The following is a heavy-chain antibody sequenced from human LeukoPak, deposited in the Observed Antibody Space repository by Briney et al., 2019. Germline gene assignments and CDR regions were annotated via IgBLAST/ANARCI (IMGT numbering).Heavy chain of an antibody. J-gene: IGHJ6*03. V-gene: IGHV4-34*01. CDR1: GGSFSGYY. CDR3: ARSLRRYCSSTSCYPYYYYMDV. D-gene: IGHD2-2*01. Sequence: SETLSLTCAVYGGSFSGYYWRWIRQPPGKGLEWIGEINHSGSTNYNPSLKSRVTISVDTSKNQFSLKLSSVTAADTAVYYCARSLRRYCSSTSCYPYYYYMDVWGKGTTVTVSS. CDR2: INHSGST.